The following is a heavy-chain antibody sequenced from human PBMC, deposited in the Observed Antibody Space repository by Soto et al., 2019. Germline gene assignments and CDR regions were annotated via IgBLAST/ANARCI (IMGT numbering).Heavy chain of an antibody. V-gene: IGHV3-7*01. CDR1: GFTFSSYW. Sequence: EVQLVGSGGGLVQPGGSLRLSCAASGFTFSSYWMSWVRQGPGKGLEWVANIKQDGSEKYYVDSVNGRFTISRDNAKNSLYLQMNSLRAEDTAVYYCASGNDTPDAFDIWGQGTMVTVSS. CDR3: ASGNDTPDAFDI. J-gene: IGHJ3*02. CDR2: IKQDGSEK. D-gene: IGHD3-22*01.